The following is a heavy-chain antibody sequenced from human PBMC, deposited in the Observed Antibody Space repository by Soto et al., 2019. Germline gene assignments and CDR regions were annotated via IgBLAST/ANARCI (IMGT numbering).Heavy chain of an antibody. CDR1: GGTIRSPDW. V-gene: IGHV4-4*02. J-gene: IGHJ5*02. CDR2: IFQSGST. D-gene: IGHD6-19*01. Sequence: PSETVSLTXGVSGGTIRSPDWWTWVRQPPGKGLEWIGEIFQSGSTNYTPSLESRVTISVDKSKNQFSLTLTSVTAADTAVYFCARGRGRYSSGWSWFDPWGQGILVTVSS. CDR3: ARGRGRYSSGWSWFDP.